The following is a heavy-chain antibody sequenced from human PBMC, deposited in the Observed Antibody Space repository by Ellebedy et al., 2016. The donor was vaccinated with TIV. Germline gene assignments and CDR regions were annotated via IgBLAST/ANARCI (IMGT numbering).Heavy chain of an antibody. D-gene: IGHD1-26*01. CDR2: INQDGSEE. CDR3: VRGGGWVADY. Sequence: GESLKISCAASGFSFSNYWMTWVRQAPGKGLEWVANINQDGSEEIYVDSVKGRFTISRDNAKNSLYLEMNSLRAEDTAVYYCVRGGGWVADYWGQGTLVTVSS. V-gene: IGHV3-7*01. CDR1: GFSFSNYW. J-gene: IGHJ4*02.